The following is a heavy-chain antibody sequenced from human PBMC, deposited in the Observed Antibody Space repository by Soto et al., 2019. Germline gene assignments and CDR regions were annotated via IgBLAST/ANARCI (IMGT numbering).Heavy chain of an antibody. Sequence: GALRLSCAASGFSVSSNYMSWVRQAPGKGLEWVSVIYSGGSTYYADSVKGRFTISRDNSKNTLYLQMNSLRAEDTAVYYCARKMTTVTTSFDYWGQGTLVTVSS. D-gene: IGHD4-17*01. CDR2: IYSGGST. CDR3: ARKMTTVTTSFDY. CDR1: GFSVSSNY. J-gene: IGHJ4*02. V-gene: IGHV3-53*01.